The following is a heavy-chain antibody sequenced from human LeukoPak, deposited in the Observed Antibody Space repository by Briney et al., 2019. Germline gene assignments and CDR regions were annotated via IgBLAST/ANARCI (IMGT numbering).Heavy chain of an antibody. CDR1: GGSISSYY. Sequence: SETLSLTCTVSGGSISSYYWSWIRQPPGKGLEWIGYICYSGSTNYNPSLKSRVTISVDTSKNQFSLKLSSVTAGDTAVYYCASQIPAADMGSFDPWGQGPLVTVSS. J-gene: IGHJ5*02. V-gene: IGHV4-59*01. D-gene: IGHD2-2*01. CDR3: ASQIPAADMGSFDP. CDR2: ICYSGST.